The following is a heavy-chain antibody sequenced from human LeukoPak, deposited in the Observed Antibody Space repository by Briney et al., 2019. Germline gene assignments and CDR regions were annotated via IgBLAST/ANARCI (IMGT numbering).Heavy chain of an antibody. CDR2: IGGSDGST. Sequence: GGSLRLSCAASGFTFSSYGMNWVRQAPGKGLEWVSTIGGSDGSTFYADSVKGRSSISRDNSKNTLYLQMNSLRVEDTAVYYCAKSDGSGSYDDYWGRGTLVTVSS. D-gene: IGHD3-10*01. J-gene: IGHJ4*02. CDR3: AKSDGSGSYDDY. V-gene: IGHV3-23*01. CDR1: GFTFSSYG.